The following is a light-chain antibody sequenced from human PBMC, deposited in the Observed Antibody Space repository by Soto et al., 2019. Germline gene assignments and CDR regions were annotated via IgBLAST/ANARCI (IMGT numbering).Light chain of an antibody. J-gene: IGLJ2*01. Sequence: QSVLTQPPSVSGAPGQRVTISCTGSSSNIGAGYDVHWYQQLPGTAPKLLIYGNSNRPSGVPDRFSGSKSGTSASLAITGLQAEDEADYYRQSYDSTHVVFGGGTKVTVL. V-gene: IGLV1-40*01. CDR2: GNS. CDR3: QSYDSTHVV. CDR1: SSNIGAGYD.